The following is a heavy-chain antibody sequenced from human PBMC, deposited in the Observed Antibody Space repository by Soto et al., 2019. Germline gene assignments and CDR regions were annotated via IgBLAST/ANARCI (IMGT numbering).Heavy chain of an antibody. J-gene: IGHJ4*02. CDR1: DCSINSNCY. D-gene: IGHD6-13*01. CDR2: IHHSGTT. Sequence: ASETLSRTCDVSDCSINSNCYWLWNRQPPWKGLEWIGAIHHSGTTYYTPSLKSRVTISMDTAKNHFSLTLTSMTATDTAMYYCSRGLYAGHFADWGPGTPVTLSS. V-gene: IGHV4-38-2*01. CDR3: SRGLYAGHFAD.